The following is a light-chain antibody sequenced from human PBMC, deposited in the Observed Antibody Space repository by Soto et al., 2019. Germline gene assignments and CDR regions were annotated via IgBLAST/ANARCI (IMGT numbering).Light chain of an antibody. Sequence: DIQMTPSPSSVSASVGDRVTITCRASQGISRWLAWYQQKPGKAPKLLIYAASSLQGGVPSRFRGSGSGTDFSLISCSLQPEDLATYSCQQTNSFPLTFGGGTKVETK. V-gene: IGKV1-12*01. J-gene: IGKJ4*01. CDR3: QQTNSFPLT. CDR2: AAS. CDR1: QGISRW.